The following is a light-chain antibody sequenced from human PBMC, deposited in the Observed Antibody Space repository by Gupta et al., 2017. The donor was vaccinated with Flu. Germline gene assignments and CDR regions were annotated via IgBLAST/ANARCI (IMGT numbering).Light chain of an antibody. V-gene: IGKV3-15*01. CDR2: DVS. J-gene: IGKJ2*01. CDR3: LQYDNWPPLYT. CDR1: QPITNN. Sequence: SLSVSPGGRATLSCRASQPITNNIAWYQQKPGQAPRLLIFDVSTRATGIPARFSGGGSGTDFTLTIHSLQSEDFAVYFCLQYDNWPPLYTFGQGTTLDIK.